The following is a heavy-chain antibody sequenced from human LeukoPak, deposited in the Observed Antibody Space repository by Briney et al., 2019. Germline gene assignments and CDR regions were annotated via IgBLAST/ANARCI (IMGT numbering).Heavy chain of an antibody. CDR2: IGLSSTTT. Sequence: PGGSLRLSCAASGLIFSSFSFNWVRQAPGKGVEWISYIGLSSTTTSYADSVKGRFTISRDNANNSLFLQMHSLRAADTAVYYCVRDLRWSFDSWGQGTLVTLSS. V-gene: IGHV3-48*01. J-gene: IGHJ4*02. CDR1: GLIFSSFS. CDR3: VRDLRWSFDS. D-gene: IGHD3-3*01.